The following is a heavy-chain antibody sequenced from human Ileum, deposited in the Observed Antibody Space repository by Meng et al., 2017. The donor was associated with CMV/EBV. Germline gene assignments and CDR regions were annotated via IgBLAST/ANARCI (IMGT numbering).Heavy chain of an antibody. CDR3: TRLPSSSRGD. J-gene: IGHJ4*02. D-gene: IGHD6-13*01. Sequence: GQLGGAGGGLVQPGGSLKLSCAASGFTFSGSAIHWVRQASGKGLEWVGRIRSKANSYATTYAASVKGRFTISRDDSKNTAYLQMNSLKTEDTAVYYCTRLPSSSRGDWGQGTLVTVSS. V-gene: IGHV3-73*02. CDR1: GFTFSGSA. CDR2: IRSKANSYAT.